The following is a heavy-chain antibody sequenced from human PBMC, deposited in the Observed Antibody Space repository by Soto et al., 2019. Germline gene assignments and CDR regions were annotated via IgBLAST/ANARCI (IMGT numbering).Heavy chain of an antibody. J-gene: IGHJ4*02. CDR2: ISGSGGST. CDR3: YDYGSGSYHVPDY. V-gene: IGHV3-23*01. D-gene: IGHD3-10*01. CDR1: GFTFSSYA. Sequence: EVQLLESGGGLVQPGGSLRLSCAASGFTFSSYAMSWVRQAPGKGLEWVSTISGSGGSTYYADSVKGRFTISRDNSKNTLYLQMNSLRAEDTAVYYCYDYGSGSYHVPDYWGRGTLVTVSS.